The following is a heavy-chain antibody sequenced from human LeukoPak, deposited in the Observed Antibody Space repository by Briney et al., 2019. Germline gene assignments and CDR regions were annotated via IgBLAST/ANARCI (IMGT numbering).Heavy chain of an antibody. J-gene: IGHJ4*02. CDR3: ARAGCSSTSCARPAYDY. CDR2: FDPEDGET. Sequence: ASVKVSCKVSGYTLTELSMHWVRQTPGKGLEWMGSFDPEDGETIYAQKFQGRVTITADKSTSTAYMELSSLRSEDTAVYYCARAGCSSTSCARPAYDYWGQGTLVTVSS. V-gene: IGHV1-24*01. D-gene: IGHD2-2*01. CDR1: GYTLTELS.